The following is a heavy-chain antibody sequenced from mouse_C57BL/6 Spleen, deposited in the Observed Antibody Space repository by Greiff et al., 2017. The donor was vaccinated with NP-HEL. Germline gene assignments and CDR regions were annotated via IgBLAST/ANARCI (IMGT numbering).Heavy chain of an antibody. J-gene: IGHJ1*03. CDR1: GYTFTGYW. CDR3: ARAYGSSNSYWYFDV. Sequence: QVQLKQSGAELMKPGASVKLSCKATGYTFTGYWIEWVKQRPGHGLEWIGEILPGSGSTNYNEKFKGKATFTADTSSNTAYMQISRLTTEDAAIYCCARAYGSSNSYWYFDVWGTGTTVTVSS. D-gene: IGHD1-1*01. V-gene: IGHV1-9*01. CDR2: ILPGSGST.